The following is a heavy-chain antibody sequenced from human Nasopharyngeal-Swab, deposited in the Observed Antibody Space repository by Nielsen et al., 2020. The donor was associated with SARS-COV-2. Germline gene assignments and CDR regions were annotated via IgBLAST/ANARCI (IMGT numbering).Heavy chain of an antibody. V-gene: IGHV1-46*01. CDR3: ARVASDCTGGSCFSPSRYFYYYEMDV. J-gene: IGHJ6*02. D-gene: IGHD2-15*01. CDR2: INPSGGST. Sequence: WVRQAPGQGLEGVGIINPSGGSTSYAQKFQGRVTMTRDTSTSTVYMELSSLRSDDTAVYYCARVASDCTGGSCFSPSRYFYYYEMDVWGQGTTVTVSS.